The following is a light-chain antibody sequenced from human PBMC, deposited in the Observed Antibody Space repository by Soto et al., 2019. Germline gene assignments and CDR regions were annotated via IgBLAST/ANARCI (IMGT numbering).Light chain of an antibody. V-gene: IGLV2-14*01. Sequence: QSVLTQPASVSGSPGHSIAISCTGTSSDVGGYNYVSWYQQHPGKAPKLMVYDVSNRPSGVSNRFSGSKSGNTASLTISGLQAEDEADYYCSLYTSSSTYVFGTGTKVTVL. J-gene: IGLJ1*01. CDR2: DVS. CDR3: SLYTSSSTYV. CDR1: SSDVGGYNY.